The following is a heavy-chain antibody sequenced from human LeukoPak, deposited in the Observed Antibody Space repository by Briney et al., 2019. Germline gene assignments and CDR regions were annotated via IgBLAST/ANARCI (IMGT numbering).Heavy chain of an antibody. CDR3: AKGGGGNWFDP. J-gene: IGHJ5*02. V-gene: IGHV3-23*01. CDR2: ISYSGGST. CDR1: GFTFNTYA. D-gene: IGHD3-16*01. Sequence: GGSLRLSCAASGFTFNTYAMSWVRQAPGKGLEWVSAISYSGGSTYYADSVKDRFTISRDNPKYTLYLHMNSLRVVDTAVYYCAKGGGGNWFDPWGQGTLVTVSS.